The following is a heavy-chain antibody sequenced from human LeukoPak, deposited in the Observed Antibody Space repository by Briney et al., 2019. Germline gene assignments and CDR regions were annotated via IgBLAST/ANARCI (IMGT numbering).Heavy chain of an antibody. Sequence: GRSLILSCAASGFTFSSYGMHWVRQAPGKGLEWVAVIGYDGTNKYYADSVKGRFTISRDNSKKTLYLQVNSLRAEDTAVYYCAKDEGSSCGGDGPLDYWGQGTLVSVSS. D-gene: IGHD2-21*02. CDR1: GFTFSSYG. CDR3: AKDEGSSCGGDGPLDY. CDR2: IGYDGTNK. J-gene: IGHJ4*02. V-gene: IGHV3-30*18.